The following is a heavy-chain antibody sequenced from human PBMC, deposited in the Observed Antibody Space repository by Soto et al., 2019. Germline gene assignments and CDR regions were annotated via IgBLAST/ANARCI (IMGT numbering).Heavy chain of an antibody. CDR2: IWYDGSNK. V-gene: IGHV3-33*01. CDR3: ARGQFDDSSGGFDY. J-gene: IGHJ4*02. CDR1: GFTFSRYG. Sequence: QVQLVESGGGVVQPGRSLRLSCAASGFTFSRYGMHWVRQAPGKGLEWVAVIWYDGSNKYYADSVKGRFTISRDNSKNTLYLQMNSLRAEDTAVYYCARGQFDDSSGGFDYWGQGTLVTVSS. D-gene: IGHD3-22*01.